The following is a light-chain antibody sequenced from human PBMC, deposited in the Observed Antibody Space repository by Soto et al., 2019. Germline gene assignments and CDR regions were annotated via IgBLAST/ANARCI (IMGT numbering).Light chain of an antibody. J-gene: IGKJ5*01. CDR2: DAS. CDR3: QQYHNWPIT. Sequence: EIVMTQSPATLSVSPGESATLSCRASQSVSSNLAWHQQKPGQAPIILMYDASTRATGISARFSGSGSGTEFTLTISSLQSEDFEVYYCQQYHNWPITFGQGTRLEIK. CDR1: QSVSSN. V-gene: IGKV3-15*01.